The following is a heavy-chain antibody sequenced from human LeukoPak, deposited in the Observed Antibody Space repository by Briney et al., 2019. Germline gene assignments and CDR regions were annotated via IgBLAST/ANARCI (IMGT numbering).Heavy chain of an antibody. J-gene: IGHJ5*02. Sequence: GGSLRLSCAASGFTFSSYGMHWVRQAPGKGLEWVAFIRYDGSNKYYADSVKGRFTISRDNSKNTLYLQMNSLRAEDTAVYYCAKNAQIPMYNWFDPWGQGTLVTVSS. D-gene: IGHD3-10*02. CDR1: GFTFSSYG. CDR2: IRYDGSNK. V-gene: IGHV3-30*02. CDR3: AKNAQIPMYNWFDP.